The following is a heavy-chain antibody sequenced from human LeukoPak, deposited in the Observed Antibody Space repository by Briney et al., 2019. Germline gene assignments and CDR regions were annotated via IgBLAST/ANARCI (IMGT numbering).Heavy chain of an antibody. J-gene: IGHJ3*02. V-gene: IGHV4-59*01. Sequence: SETLSLTCTVSGGSISSYYWSWIRQPPGKGLEWIGYIYYSGSTNYNPSLKSRVTILVDTSKNQFSLKLSSVTAADTAVYYCARKAEGYSYVYGDAFDIWGQGTMVTVSS. CDR2: IYYSGST. CDR1: GGSISSYY. D-gene: IGHD5-18*01. CDR3: ARKAEGYSYVYGDAFDI.